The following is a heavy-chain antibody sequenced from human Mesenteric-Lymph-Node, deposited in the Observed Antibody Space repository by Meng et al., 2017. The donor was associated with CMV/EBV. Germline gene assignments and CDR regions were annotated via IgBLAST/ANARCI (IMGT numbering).Heavy chain of an antibody. V-gene: IGHV3-20*04. D-gene: IGHD6-13*01. CDR2: INWNGGST. CDR3: ARDGGSSSWHYYGMDV. CDR1: GFTFDDYS. J-gene: IGHJ6*02. Sequence: GESLKISCETSGFTFDDYSMSWVRQAPGKGLEWVAGINWNGGSTAYADSVKGRFTISRDNAKNSLYLQMNSLRAEDTAVYYCARDGGSSSWHYYGMDVWGQGTTVTVSS.